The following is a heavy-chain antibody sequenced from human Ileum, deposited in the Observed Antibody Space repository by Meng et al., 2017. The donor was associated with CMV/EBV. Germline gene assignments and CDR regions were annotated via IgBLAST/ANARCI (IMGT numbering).Heavy chain of an antibody. V-gene: IGHV3-21*01. CDR1: GFTFSTYS. CDR3: ARGYSGSYNMQY. Sequence: GGSLRLSCAASGFTFSTYSMNWVRQAPGKGLERVSSVSGSSTYIYYADSVKGRFTISRDNAKNSPYLQMNSLRAEDTAIYYCARGYSGSYNMQYWGQGTLVTVSS. J-gene: IGHJ4*02. D-gene: IGHD1-26*01. CDR2: VSGSSTYI.